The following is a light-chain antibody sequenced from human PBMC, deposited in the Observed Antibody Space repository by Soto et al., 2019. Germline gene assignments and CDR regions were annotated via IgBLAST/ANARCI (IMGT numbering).Light chain of an antibody. V-gene: IGKV3-11*01. Sequence: EIVLTQSPATLSLSPGERATLSCRASQSVSSYLAWYQQKPGQAPRLLIYDASNRATGIPARFSGRGSGTDFTLTISSLENADFAVYYCQQRSNLPSLTFGGGTKVEIK. CDR2: DAS. J-gene: IGKJ4*01. CDR3: QQRSNLPSLT. CDR1: QSVSSY.